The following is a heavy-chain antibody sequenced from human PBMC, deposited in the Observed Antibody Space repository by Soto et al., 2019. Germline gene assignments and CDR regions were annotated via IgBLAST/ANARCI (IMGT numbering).Heavy chain of an antibody. Sequence: SETLSLTXAVSGGSISSSNWWSWVRQPPGKGLEWIGEIYHSGSTNYNPSLKSRVTISVDKSKNQFSLKLSSVTAADTAVYYCARHADNYYGSGSYSYYFDYWGQGTLVTVSS. CDR3: ARHADNYYGSGSYSYYFDY. V-gene: IGHV4-4*02. CDR2: IYHSGST. D-gene: IGHD3-10*01. J-gene: IGHJ4*02. CDR1: GGSISSSNW.